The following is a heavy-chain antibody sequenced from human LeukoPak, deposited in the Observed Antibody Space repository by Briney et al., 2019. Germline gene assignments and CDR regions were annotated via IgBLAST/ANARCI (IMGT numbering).Heavy chain of an antibody. CDR1: GYTFTGYY. CDR3: ARETSSSPPYYYYYGMDV. J-gene: IGHJ6*02. CDR2: INPNSGGT. Sequence: ASVKVSCKASGYTFTGYYMHWVRQAPGQGLEWVGRINPNSGGTNYAQKFQGRVTMTRDTSISTAYMELSRLRSDDTAVYYCARETSSSPPYYYYYGMDVWGQGTTVTVSS. V-gene: IGHV1-2*06. D-gene: IGHD6-6*01.